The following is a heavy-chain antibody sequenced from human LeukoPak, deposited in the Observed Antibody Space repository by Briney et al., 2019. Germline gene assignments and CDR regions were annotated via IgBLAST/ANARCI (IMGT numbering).Heavy chain of an antibody. J-gene: IGHJ3*02. V-gene: IGHV3-53*01. CDR2: IYSAGNT. CDR3: ARVRTGDYLDAFDI. D-gene: IGHD7-27*01. Sequence: GGSLRLSCAASGFSVSSNYMNWVRQTPGKGLEWVSVIYSAGNTYYADSVKGRFTISRDNSKNTLYLQMNSLTAEDTALYYCARVRTGDYLDAFDIWGHGTMVFVSS. CDR1: GFSVSSNY.